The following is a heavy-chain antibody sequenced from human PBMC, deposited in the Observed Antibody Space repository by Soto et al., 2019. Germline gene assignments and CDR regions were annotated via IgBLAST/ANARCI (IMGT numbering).Heavy chain of an antibody. CDR3: ARGGYFDSSNYLAY. Sequence: ASVKVSCTASGYTFPCYGINWVRKAPGRGLEWMGWINPGNGNTKYSQQFQGRVIIDRDTSASTAYMELSSLRAEDTAVYYCARGGYFDSSNYLAYWGLGTLVTV. J-gene: IGHJ4*02. D-gene: IGHD3-22*01. CDR2: INPGNGNT. CDR1: GYTFPCYG. V-gene: IGHV1-3*01.